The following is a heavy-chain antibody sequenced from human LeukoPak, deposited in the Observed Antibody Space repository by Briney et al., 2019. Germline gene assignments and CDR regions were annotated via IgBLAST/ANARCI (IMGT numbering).Heavy chain of an antibody. CDR1: GGSISSGDYY. J-gene: IGHJ4*02. CDR2: IYYSGST. V-gene: IGHV4-30-4*08. D-gene: IGHD3-3*01. Sequence: SETLSLTCTVSGGSISSGDYYRSWIRQPPGKGLEWIGYIYYSGSTYYNPSLKSRVTISVDTSKNQFSLKLSSVTAADTAVYYCARKGFPSYFDYWGQGTLVTVSS. CDR3: ARKGFPSYFDY.